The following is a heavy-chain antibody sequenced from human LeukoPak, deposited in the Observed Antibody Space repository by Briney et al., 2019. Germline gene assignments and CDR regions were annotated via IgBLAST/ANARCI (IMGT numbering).Heavy chain of an antibody. CDR1: GYTFTSYY. Sequence: GASVKVSCKASGYTFTSYYMHWVRQAPGQGLEWMGIINPSGGSTSYAQKFQGRVTMTRDTSTSTVYMELSSLRSEDTAVYYRAREVFRYGMDVWGQGTTVTVSS. J-gene: IGHJ6*02. V-gene: IGHV1-46*01. D-gene: IGHD1-14*01. CDR3: AREVFRYGMDV. CDR2: INPSGGST.